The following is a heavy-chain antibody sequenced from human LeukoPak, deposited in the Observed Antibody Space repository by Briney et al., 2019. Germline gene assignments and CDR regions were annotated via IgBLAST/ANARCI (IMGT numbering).Heavy chain of an antibody. V-gene: IGHV4-4*07. J-gene: IGHJ4*02. D-gene: IGHD3-22*01. CDR3: AREREDYDDSSGYDY. CDR2: IHTCAST. CDR1: GGSISSYY. Sequence: SQTLSLTCTVSGGSISSYYWSWIRQPDRGGKGWDGSIHTCASTNYNPSLKSRVTMSVDTSKNQFSLQLSSVTAADTAVYYCAREREDYDDSSGYDYWGQGTLVTVSS.